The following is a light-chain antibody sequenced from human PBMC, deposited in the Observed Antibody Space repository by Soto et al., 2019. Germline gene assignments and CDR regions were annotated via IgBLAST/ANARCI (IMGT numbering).Light chain of an antibody. Sequence: EIVMTQSPATLSVSPGDRATLSCRASQFIDSNLAWYQQKPGQAPRLLIYGASTRATGFPARFSGSGSGTEFTLTISSLQSEDFVVYYCLHYNNWPYTFGQGTKLEIK. V-gene: IGKV3-15*01. J-gene: IGKJ2*01. CDR2: GAS. CDR1: QFIDSN. CDR3: LHYNNWPYT.